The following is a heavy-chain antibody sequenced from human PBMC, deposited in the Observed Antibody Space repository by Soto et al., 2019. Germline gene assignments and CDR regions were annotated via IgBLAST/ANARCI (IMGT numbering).Heavy chain of an antibody. CDR3: ARDIRGYSRAFDY. V-gene: IGHV4-61*01. CDR2: IYSSGST. D-gene: IGHD5-18*01. CDR1: GDSVSSDNYY. Sequence: QVQLQESGPGLVKPSETLSLTCTVSGDSVSSDNYYWTWIRQPPGKGLEWIGYIYSSGSTNYNSSLKSRVTISLDTSSNQFSLKLTSVTAADTAVYYCARDIRGYSRAFDYWGQGTLVTVSS. J-gene: IGHJ4*02.